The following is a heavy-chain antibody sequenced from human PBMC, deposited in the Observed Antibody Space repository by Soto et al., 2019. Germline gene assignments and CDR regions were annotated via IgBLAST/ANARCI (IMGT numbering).Heavy chain of an antibody. J-gene: IGHJ4*02. V-gene: IGHV3-48*02. D-gene: IGHD3-3*01. CDR3: ARVRGPPLETHYLDY. Sequence: EVRLVESGGGLVQPGGSLRLSCAASGFPFAYFSMHWVRQAPGKGLEWLSYITDITASSIYYADSVRGRFTVSRDNDKESLYLQMDSLRDEDTGVYYCARVRGPPLETHYLDYWGQGTVVTVST. CDR2: ITDITASSI. CDR1: GFPFAYFS.